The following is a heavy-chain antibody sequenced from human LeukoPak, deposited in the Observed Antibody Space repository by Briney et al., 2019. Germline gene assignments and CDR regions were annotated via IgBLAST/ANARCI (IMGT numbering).Heavy chain of an antibody. CDR1: GFTFSSYW. J-gene: IGHJ4*02. Sequence: GGSLRLSCAASGFTFSSYWMHWVRQSPGKGLVWVSRINSDGSSTTYADSVKGRFTISRDNAKNMLYLQMNSLRAEDTAVYYCARDRSSSWHHFDYWGQGTLVTVSS. CDR3: ARDRSSSWHHFDY. CDR2: INSDGSST. V-gene: IGHV3-74*01. D-gene: IGHD6-13*01.